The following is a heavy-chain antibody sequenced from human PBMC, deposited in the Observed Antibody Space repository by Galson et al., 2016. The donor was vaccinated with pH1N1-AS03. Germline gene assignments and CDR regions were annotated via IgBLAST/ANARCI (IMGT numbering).Heavy chain of an antibody. CDR1: NYSINNGYY. J-gene: IGHJ4*02. D-gene: IGHD2-2*01. V-gene: IGHV4-38-2*01. Sequence: ETLSLTCGVSNYSINNGYYWGWIRQPPGKGLEWIGSIHHGGSTYYTPSLKSRVSFSVDTSKNQFSLKLSSVTAADTAVYYCARMSAANFDYWGQGTLVTVS. CDR2: IHHGGST. CDR3: ARMSAANFDY.